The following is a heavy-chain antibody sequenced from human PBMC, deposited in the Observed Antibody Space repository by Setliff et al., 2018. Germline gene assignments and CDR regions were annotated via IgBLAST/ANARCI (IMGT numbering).Heavy chain of an antibody. D-gene: IGHD5-18*01. V-gene: IGHV4-34*01. Sequence: SETLSLTCAVYGGSFSGYYWSWIRQPPGKGLEWIGEINHSGSTNYNPSLKSRVTISVDTSKNHFSLKLSSVAAADTAVYYCARGGYSYGHHYYYYMDVWGKGTTVTVSS. CDR3: ARGGYSYGHHYYYYMDV. CDR2: INHSGST. J-gene: IGHJ6*03. CDR1: GGSFSGYY.